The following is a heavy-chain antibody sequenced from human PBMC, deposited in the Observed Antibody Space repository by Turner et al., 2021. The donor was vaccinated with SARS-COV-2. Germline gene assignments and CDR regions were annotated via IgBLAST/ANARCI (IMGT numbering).Heavy chain of an antibody. Sequence: EVQLLESGGGLVQPGGSLRLSCAASGIIFIAYGFNWVLQASGKGLELVSIIEGSGERTYYPDSVECPFPNSRDNSNNTVYLQMNSLRAEDTAVYYCATSGGARNFYWYFDIWGRGTLVTVSS. V-gene: IGHV3-23*01. D-gene: IGHD1-7*01. CDR3: ATSGGARNFYWYFDI. CDR2: IEGSGERT. J-gene: IGHJ2*01. CDR1: GIIFIAYG.